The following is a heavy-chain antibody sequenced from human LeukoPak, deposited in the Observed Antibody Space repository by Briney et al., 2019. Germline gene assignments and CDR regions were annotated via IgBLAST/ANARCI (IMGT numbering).Heavy chain of an antibody. CDR2: IKEDGSEK. V-gene: IGHV3-7*01. CDR3: ARDSSY. J-gene: IGHJ4*02. Sequence: PGGSLRLSCAASGFTFGNYWMIWARQAPGKGLEWVANIKEDGSEKYYVDSVKGRFTISRDNAKNSLFLQMNSLRTEDSAVYYCARDSSYWGQGTLVTVSS. CDR1: GFTFGNYW.